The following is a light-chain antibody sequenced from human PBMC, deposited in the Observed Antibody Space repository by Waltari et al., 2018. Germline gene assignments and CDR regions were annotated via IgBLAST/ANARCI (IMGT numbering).Light chain of an antibody. CDR2: DAS. V-gene: IGKV3-15*01. J-gene: IGKJ5*01. CDR1: QSVSSN. CDR3: QQYNRWPPIT. Sequence: EIVMTQSPATLSVSPGETATLSCRASQSVSSNLAWYQKKHGQAPRLLIYDASTRATSIPAKFRGIGSGTEFTLTISSLQSEDFAVYYCQQYNRWPPITFGHGTRLEIK.